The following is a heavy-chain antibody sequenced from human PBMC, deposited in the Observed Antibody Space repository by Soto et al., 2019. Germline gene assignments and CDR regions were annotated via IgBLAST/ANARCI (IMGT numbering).Heavy chain of an antibody. Sequence: GGSLRLSCAASGFTFSGSAMHWVRQASGKGLEWVGRIRSKANSYATAYAASVKGRFTISRDDSKNTAYLQMNSLKTEDTAVYYCTTPGIAVADYRGQGTLVTVSS. CDR1: GFTFSGSA. J-gene: IGHJ4*02. V-gene: IGHV3-73*01. CDR2: IRSKANSYAT. CDR3: TTPGIAVADY. D-gene: IGHD6-19*01.